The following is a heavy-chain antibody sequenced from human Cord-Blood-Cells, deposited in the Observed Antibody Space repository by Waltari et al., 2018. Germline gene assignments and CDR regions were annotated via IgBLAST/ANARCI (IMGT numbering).Heavy chain of an antibody. V-gene: IGHV4-34*01. Sequence: QVQLQQWGAGLLKPSETQSLTRAVYGGAFRVYYFSWIRQPPGTGLEWIREINHSGSINYNPSLKSRVTISVDTSKNQFSLKLSSVTAADTAVYYCARGTYDEAWPFDYWGQGTLVTVSS. CDR3: ARGTYDEAWPFDY. CDR2: INHSGSI. CDR1: GGAFRVYY. J-gene: IGHJ4*02. D-gene: IGHD3-16*01.